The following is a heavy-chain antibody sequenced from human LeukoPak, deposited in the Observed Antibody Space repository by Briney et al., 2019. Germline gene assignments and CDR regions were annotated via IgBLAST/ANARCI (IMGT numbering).Heavy chain of an antibody. Sequence: SETLSLTCTVSGGSISSYYWSWIRQPPGKGLEWIGYIYYSGSTNYNPSLKSRVTISVDTSKNQFSLKLSSVTAADTAVYYCARLAGSGSYYTSYYYYYYMDVWGKGTTVTISS. V-gene: IGHV4-59*01. D-gene: IGHD3-10*01. J-gene: IGHJ6*03. CDR1: GGSISSYY. CDR2: IYYSGST. CDR3: ARLAGSGSYYTSYYYYYYMDV.